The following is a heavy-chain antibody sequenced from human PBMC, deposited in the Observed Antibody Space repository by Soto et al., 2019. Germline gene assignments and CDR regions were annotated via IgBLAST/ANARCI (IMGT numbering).Heavy chain of an antibody. V-gene: IGHV6-1*01. Sequence: SQTLSLPCAISGDSVSSNSAAWNWIRQSPSRGLEWLGRTYYRSKWYNDYAVSVKSRITINPDTSKNQFSLQLNSVTPEDTAVYYCARARSSSSLFYYYYYYGMDVWGQGTTFTVSS. J-gene: IGHJ6*02. D-gene: IGHD6-6*01. CDR2: TYYRSKWYN. CDR1: GDSVSSNSAA. CDR3: ARARSSSSLFYYYYYYGMDV.